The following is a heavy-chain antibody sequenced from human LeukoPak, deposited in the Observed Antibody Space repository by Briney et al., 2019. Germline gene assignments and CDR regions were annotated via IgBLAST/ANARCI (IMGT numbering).Heavy chain of an antibody. V-gene: IGHV5-51*01. CDR1: GYSFTSYW. CDR3: ARTISVVELLPPFDN. Sequence: GESLKISCKGSGYSFTSYWIGWVRQMPGKGLEWMGIIYPGDSDIRYSPSFQGQVTISADKSISTAYLQWSSLKASDIAMYYCARTISVVELLPPFDNWGQGTLVTVSS. D-gene: IGHD3-10*01. CDR2: IYPGDSDI. J-gene: IGHJ4*02.